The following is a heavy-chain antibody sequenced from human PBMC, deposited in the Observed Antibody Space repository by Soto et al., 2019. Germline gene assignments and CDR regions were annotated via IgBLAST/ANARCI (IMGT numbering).Heavy chain of an antibody. Sequence: QVQLVQSGAEVKRPGSSVKVSCKASGDNLGRNAIHWVRQAHGQGLEWMGGIIPMFPTTNYEQKFKGSLTMYADKSTGTSYMEMTSLRSEDTAVYYCTRDGDSSDYGYWGQGTLVTVAS. J-gene: IGHJ1*01. CDR3: TRDGDSSDYGY. CDR2: IIPMFPTT. CDR1: GDNLGRNA. D-gene: IGHD2-21*01. V-gene: IGHV1-69*06.